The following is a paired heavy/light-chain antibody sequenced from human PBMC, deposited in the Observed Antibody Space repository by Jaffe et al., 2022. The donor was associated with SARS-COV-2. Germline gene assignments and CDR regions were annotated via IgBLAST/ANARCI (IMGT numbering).Heavy chain of an antibody. J-gene: IGHJ4*02. CDR2: ISGTGGGT. Sequence: EVQLVESGGGLVQPGGSLRLSCAASGFTFARYAMIWVRQAPGKGLEWVSSISGTGGGTDYADSVKGRFTISRDNSKDTLYLQMNSLRAEDTAVYYCAKEGDPLIVVVYLDYWGQGTLVTVSS. V-gene: IGHV3-23*04. CDR3: AKEGDPLIVVVYLDY. CDR1: GFTFARYA. D-gene: IGHD3-22*01.
Light chain of an antibody. CDR3: QQYNNWPLT. CDR2: GAS. V-gene: IGKV3-15*01. J-gene: IGKJ4*01. Sequence: EIVMTQSPATLSVSPGERATLSCRASQSVSSTLAWYQQKPGQAPRLLIYGASTRATGIPARFSGSGSGTEFTLTISSLQSEDFAVYYCQQYNNWPLTFGGGTKVEIK. CDR1: QSVSST.